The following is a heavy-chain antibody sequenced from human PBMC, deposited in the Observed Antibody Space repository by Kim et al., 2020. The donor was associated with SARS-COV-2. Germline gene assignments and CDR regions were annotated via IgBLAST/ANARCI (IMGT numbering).Heavy chain of an antibody. Sequence: SVKVSCKASGGTFSSYAISWVRQAPGQGLEWMGGIIPIFGTANYAQKFQGRVTITADESTSTAYMELSSLRSEDTAVYYCASPKIAAAGRLNYYGMDVWGQGTTVTVSS. CDR1: GGTFSSYA. CDR3: ASPKIAAAGRLNYYGMDV. CDR2: IIPIFGTA. J-gene: IGHJ6*02. V-gene: IGHV1-69*13. D-gene: IGHD6-13*01.